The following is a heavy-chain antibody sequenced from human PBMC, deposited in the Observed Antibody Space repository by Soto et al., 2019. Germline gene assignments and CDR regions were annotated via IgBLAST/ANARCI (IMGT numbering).Heavy chain of an antibody. CDR1: GFTFSSYW. CDR3: ARDQSHSSWYYYYYGMDV. Sequence: EVQLVESGGGLVQPGGSLRLSCAASGFTFSSYWMHWVRQAPGKGLVWVSRINSDGSSTSYADSVKGRLTSSRDNAKNTQSLQMNSLRAEDTAVYYCARDQSHSSWYYYYYGMDVWGKGTTLTVSS. V-gene: IGHV3-74*01. J-gene: IGHJ6*04. CDR2: INSDGSST. D-gene: IGHD6-13*01.